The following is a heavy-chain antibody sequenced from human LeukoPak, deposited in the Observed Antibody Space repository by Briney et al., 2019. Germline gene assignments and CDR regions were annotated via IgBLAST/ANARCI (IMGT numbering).Heavy chain of an antibody. D-gene: IGHD3-10*01. J-gene: IGHJ5*02. CDR3: ATAPITMVRGVKDRFDP. CDR2: FDPEDGET. CDR1: GYTLTELS. Sequence: GASVKVSCKVSGYTLTELSMHWVRQAPGKGLEWMGGFDPEDGETIYAQKFQGRVTMTEDTSTDTAYMELSSPRSEDAAVYYCATAPITMVRGVKDRFDPWGQGTLVTVSS. V-gene: IGHV1-24*01.